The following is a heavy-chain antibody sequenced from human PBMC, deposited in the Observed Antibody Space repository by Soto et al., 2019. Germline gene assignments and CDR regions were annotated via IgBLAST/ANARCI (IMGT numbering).Heavy chain of an antibody. J-gene: IGHJ5*02. CDR3: AREGFKLETHTNWFDP. D-gene: IGHD1-1*01. Sequence: GGSLRLSCAASGFTFSSYWMSWVRQAPGKGLEWVANIKQDGSEKYYVDSVKGRFTISRDNAKNSLYLQMNSLRAEDTAVYYCAREGFKLETHTNWFDPWGQGTLVTVSS. CDR2: IKQDGSEK. V-gene: IGHV3-7*01. CDR1: GFTFSSYW.